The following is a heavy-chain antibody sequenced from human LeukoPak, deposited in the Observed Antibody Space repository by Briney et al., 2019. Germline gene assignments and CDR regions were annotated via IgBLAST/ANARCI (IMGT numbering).Heavy chain of an antibody. CDR2: ISGNGGST. V-gene: IGHV3-64D*06. D-gene: IGHD2-2*01. CDR3: VKEHCSSTSCFYFDY. J-gene: IGHJ4*02. CDR1: GFTLSNFG. Sequence: GGSLRLFCSASGFTLSNFGMHWVRQAPGKGLEYVSAISGNGGSTHYADSVKGRLTISRDNSKNTLYLQMTSLKAEDTAVYYCVKEHCSSTSCFYFDYWGQGTLVTVSS.